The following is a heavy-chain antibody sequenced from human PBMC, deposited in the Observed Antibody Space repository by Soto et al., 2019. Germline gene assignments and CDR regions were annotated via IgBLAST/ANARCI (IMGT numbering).Heavy chain of an antibody. CDR2: IYSGGTI. CDR1: GFTVGTSF. V-gene: IGHV3-53*02. D-gene: IGHD1-26*01. Sequence: EVQLVETGGGLIQPGGSLRLSCAASGFTVGTSFMSWVRQAPGKGLEWVSVIYSGGTIYYADSVKGRFTTSRDNSKNTLYLQMNSLRAEDTCVYYCAREGLGGTFDYWGQGTLVTVSS. J-gene: IGHJ4*02. CDR3: AREGLGGTFDY.